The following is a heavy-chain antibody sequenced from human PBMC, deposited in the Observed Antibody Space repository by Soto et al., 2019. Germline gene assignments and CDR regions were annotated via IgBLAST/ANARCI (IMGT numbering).Heavy chain of an antibody. Sequence: PGGSLRLSCAASGFTFSSYAMHWVRQAPGKGLEWVAVISYDGSNKYYADSVKGRFTISRDNSKNTLYLQMNSLRAGDTAVYYCARDLIKWDYYYYGMDVWGQGTTVTVSS. D-gene: IGHD1-26*01. CDR2: ISYDGSNK. V-gene: IGHV3-30-3*01. CDR3: ARDLIKWDYYYYGMDV. CDR1: GFTFSSYA. J-gene: IGHJ6*02.